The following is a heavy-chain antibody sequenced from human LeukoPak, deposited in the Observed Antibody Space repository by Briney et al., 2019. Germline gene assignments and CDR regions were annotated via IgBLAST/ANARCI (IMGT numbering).Heavy chain of an antibody. Sequence: GGSLRLSCAASGFTFSSYAMHWVRQAPGKGLEWVALISYDGSSKYYADSVKGRFTISRDNSKNTLYLQMNSLRAEDTAVYYCAREYGSGTYYGHYFDYWGQGTLVTVSS. CDR3: AREYGSGTYYGHYFDY. CDR2: ISYDGSSK. D-gene: IGHD3-10*01. CDR1: GFTFSSYA. J-gene: IGHJ4*02. V-gene: IGHV3-30-3*01.